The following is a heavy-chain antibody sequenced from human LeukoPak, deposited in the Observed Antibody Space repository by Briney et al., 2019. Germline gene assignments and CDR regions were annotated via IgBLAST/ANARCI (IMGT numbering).Heavy chain of an antibody. Sequence: GGSLRLSCAASGLTFSRCGMHWVRQAPGKGLEWVTFIRSDGSNEYYADSVKGRFTVSRDNSKNTLYLQMNSLRAEDTAVYYCAKDEYFRIVATILPDYWGQGTLVTVSS. CDR3: AKDEYFRIVATILPDY. V-gene: IGHV3-30*02. D-gene: IGHD5-12*01. CDR2: IRSDGSNE. J-gene: IGHJ4*02. CDR1: GLTFSRCG.